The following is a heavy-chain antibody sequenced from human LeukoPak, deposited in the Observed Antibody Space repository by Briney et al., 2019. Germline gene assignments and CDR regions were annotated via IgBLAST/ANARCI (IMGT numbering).Heavy chain of an antibody. Sequence: GDSVKLSCKASGYTFSSYDINWVRQATGQGIEWMGWMNPNSGNTGCTQKFQGRLNMTRNTSIDTAYMELSSVRSDDTAVYYCARRVGSGWPVQHWGQGTLVTVSS. CDR2: MNPNSGNT. J-gene: IGHJ1*01. CDR3: ARRVGSGWPVQH. V-gene: IGHV1-8*01. CDR1: GYTFSSYD. D-gene: IGHD6-19*01.